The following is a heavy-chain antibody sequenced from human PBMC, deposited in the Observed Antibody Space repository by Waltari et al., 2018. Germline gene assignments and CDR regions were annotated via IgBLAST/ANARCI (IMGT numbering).Heavy chain of an antibody. CDR2: VYQSGDT. CDR1: GTSVTPLEFY. J-gene: IGHJ2*01. Sequence: QVQLLASGPGVVKPSQTLALTCAVSGTSVTPLEFYWTWIRQPPGGGREWIGSVYQSGDTLFNPSLKTRASMTVDTSLNRFYLNLSSVTAADTAMYYCARFPRIARSWYFDLWGRGTLVTVSS. D-gene: IGHD6-13*01. CDR3: ARFPRIARSWYFDL. V-gene: IGHV4-31*11.